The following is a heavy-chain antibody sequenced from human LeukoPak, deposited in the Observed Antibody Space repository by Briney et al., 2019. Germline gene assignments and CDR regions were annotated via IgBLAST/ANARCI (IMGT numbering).Heavy chain of an antibody. CDR2: ISTSSSYI. Sequence: GGSLRPSCAASGFIFSTYSMNWVRQAPGKGLEWVSSISTSSSYIYYADSVKGRFTISRDNANDSLYLQTNSLRAEDTAVYYCARSFSTYSYDASHWRGAFDIWGHGTMVTVSS. CDR1: GFIFSTYS. D-gene: IGHD3-22*01. V-gene: IGHV3-21*01. J-gene: IGHJ3*02. CDR3: ARSFSTYSYDASHWRGAFDI.